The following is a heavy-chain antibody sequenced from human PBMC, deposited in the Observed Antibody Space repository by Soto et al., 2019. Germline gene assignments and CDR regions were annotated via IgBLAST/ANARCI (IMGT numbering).Heavy chain of an antibody. J-gene: IGHJ3*02. CDR3: ARSSDAAFDI. CDR2: IKQDGSEK. V-gene: IGHV3-7*01. Sequence: GGSLRLSCAASGFTFSSYRMSWVRQAPGKGLEWVANIKQDGSEKYYVDSVKGRFTISRDNAKNSLYLQMNSLRAEDTTVYYCARSSDAAFDIWGQGTMVTVSS. CDR1: GFTFSSYR.